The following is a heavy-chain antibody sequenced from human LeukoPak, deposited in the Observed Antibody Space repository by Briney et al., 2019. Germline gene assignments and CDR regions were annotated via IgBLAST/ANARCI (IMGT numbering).Heavy chain of an antibody. V-gene: IGHV3-21*01. Sequence: GGSLRLSCAASGFTFSSYSMNWVRQAPGKGLEWVSSISSSSSYIYYADSVKGRFTISRDNAKNSLYLQMNSLRAEDTAVYYCARAPVGATGAYFDYWGQGTLVTVSS. CDR3: ARAPVGATGAYFDY. D-gene: IGHD1-26*01. J-gene: IGHJ4*02. CDR1: GFTFSSYS. CDR2: ISSSSSYI.